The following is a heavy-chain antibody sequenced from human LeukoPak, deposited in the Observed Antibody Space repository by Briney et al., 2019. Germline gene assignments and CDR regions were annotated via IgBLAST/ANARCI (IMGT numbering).Heavy chain of an antibody. CDR1: GFTFSSYG. CDR2: ISYDGSNK. V-gene: IGHV3-30*18. CDR3: AKDRIMVRGGGNFDY. J-gene: IGHJ4*02. D-gene: IGHD3-10*01. Sequence: GGSLRLSCAASGFTFSSYGMHWVRQAPGKGLEWVAVISYDGSNKYYADSVKGRFTISRDNSKNTLYLQMNGLRAEDTAVYYCAKDRIMVRGGGNFDYWGQGTLVTVSS.